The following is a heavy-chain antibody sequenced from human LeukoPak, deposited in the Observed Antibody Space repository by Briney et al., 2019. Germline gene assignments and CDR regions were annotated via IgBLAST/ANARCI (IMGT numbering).Heavy chain of an antibody. Sequence: PSETLSLTCTVSGYSISSGYYWGWIRQPPGKGPEWIGSIYYSGSTYYNPSLKSRVTISVDTSKNQFSLKLSSVTAADTAVYYCARHRAGSLTSPEFDYWGQGTLVTVSS. CDR2: IYYSGST. V-gene: IGHV4-38-2*02. J-gene: IGHJ4*02. CDR3: ARHRAGSLTSPEFDY. CDR1: GYSISSGYY. D-gene: IGHD3-10*01.